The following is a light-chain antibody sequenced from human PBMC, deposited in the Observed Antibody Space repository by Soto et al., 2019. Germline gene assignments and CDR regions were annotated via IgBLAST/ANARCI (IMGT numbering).Light chain of an antibody. CDR1: QTVSSI. V-gene: IGKV3-15*01. CDR3: QQYSAWPLT. J-gene: IGKJ4*01. Sequence: EIVMTQSPATLSVSPGERATLFCRASQTVSSIFLAWYQQKPGQAPRLLIHGASTRATGIPARFSGSGSGTEFTLTISSLQSEDFAVYYCQQYSAWPLTFGGGTKVETK. CDR2: GAS.